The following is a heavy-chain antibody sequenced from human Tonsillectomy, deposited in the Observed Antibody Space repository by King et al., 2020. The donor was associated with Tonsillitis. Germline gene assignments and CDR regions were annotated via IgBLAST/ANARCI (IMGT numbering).Heavy chain of an antibody. CDR3: AGDAGGYCSGTSCLSWFDP. J-gene: IGHJ5*02. Sequence: VQLVESGGGVVQPGRSLRLPCAASRFTFTTYTLHWVRQAPGKGLEWVAVISHDGSNKYYADSVQGRFTIHRDNSNITLYLQMNSLRAEDTAVYYCAGDAGGYCSGTSCLSWFDPWGQGALVTVSS. V-gene: IGHV3-30*04. CDR1: RFTFTTYT. D-gene: IGHD2-2*03. CDR2: ISHDGSNK.